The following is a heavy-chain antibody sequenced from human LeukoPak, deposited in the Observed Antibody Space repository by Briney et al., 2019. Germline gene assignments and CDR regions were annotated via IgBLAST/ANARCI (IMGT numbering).Heavy chain of an antibody. CDR1: GGSISSYY. CDR3: ARARADWFDP. V-gene: IGHV4-59*01. Sequence: PSETLSLTCTVSGGSISSYYWSWIRQPPGKGLEWIGYVYYSGSTNYNPSLKSRVTISVDTSKNQFSLKLSSVTAADTAVYYCARARADWFDPWGQGTLVTVSS. CDR2: VYYSGST. J-gene: IGHJ5*02.